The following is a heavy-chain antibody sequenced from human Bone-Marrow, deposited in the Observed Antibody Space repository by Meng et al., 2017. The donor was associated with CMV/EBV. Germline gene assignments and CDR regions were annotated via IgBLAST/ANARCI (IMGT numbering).Heavy chain of an antibody. V-gene: IGHV1-2*02. J-gene: IGHJ4*02. Sequence: ASVKDSCKASGYTFTGNYMNWVRHAPGQGLEWMGWINPNSGGTNYAQKFQGRVTMTRDTAISTAYMELSRLRADDTAVYYCARINDFWSSYSFDYWGQGTLVTVSS. D-gene: IGHD3-3*01. CDR3: ARINDFWSSYSFDY. CDR1: GYTFTGNY. CDR2: INPNSGGT.